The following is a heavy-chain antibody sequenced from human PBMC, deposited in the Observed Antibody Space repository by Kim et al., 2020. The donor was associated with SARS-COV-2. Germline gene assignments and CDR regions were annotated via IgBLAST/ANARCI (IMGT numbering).Heavy chain of an antibody. CDR3: ARGLNFWSGYYTVAPNWFDP. V-gene: IGHV4-59*01. D-gene: IGHD3-3*01. J-gene: IGHJ5*02. Sequence: SETLSLTCTVSGGSISSYYWSWIRQPPGKGLEWIGYIYYSGSTNYNPSLKSRVTISVDTSKNQFSLKLSSVTAEDTAVYYCARGLNFWSGYYTVAPNWFDPWGQGTLVTVSS. CDR2: IYYSGST. CDR1: GGSISSYY.